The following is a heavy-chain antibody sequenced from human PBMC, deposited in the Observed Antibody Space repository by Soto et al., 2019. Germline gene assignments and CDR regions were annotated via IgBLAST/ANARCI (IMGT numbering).Heavy chain of an antibody. V-gene: IGHV1-8*01. CDR2: MNPNSGNT. J-gene: IGHJ6*03. CDR3: ARLRFFVVVPAAITYYYYMDV. CDR1: GYTFTSYD. Sequence: ASVKVSCKASGYTFTSYDINWVRQATGQGLEWMGWMNPNSGNTGYAQKFQGRVTMTRNTSISTAYMELSSLRSEDTAVYYCARLRFFVVVPAAITYYYYMDVWGKGTTVTVSS. D-gene: IGHD2-2*02.